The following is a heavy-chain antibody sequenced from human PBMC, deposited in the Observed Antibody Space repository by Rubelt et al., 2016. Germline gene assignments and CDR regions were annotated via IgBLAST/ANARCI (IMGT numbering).Heavy chain of an antibody. CDR1: GGSISSSSYY. CDR3: AREGEQLGTWYFDN. V-gene: IGHV4-39*02. Sequence: QLQLQESGPGLVTPSETLSLTCTVSGGSISSSSYYWGWIRQPPGKGLEWIGSIYYSGTTYYNPSLMNRVTIFADTSSNQFSLKLRSVTAADTAVYYCAREGEQLGTWYFDNWGQGTLVTVSS. CDR2: IYYSGTT. D-gene: IGHD6-13*01. J-gene: IGHJ4*02.